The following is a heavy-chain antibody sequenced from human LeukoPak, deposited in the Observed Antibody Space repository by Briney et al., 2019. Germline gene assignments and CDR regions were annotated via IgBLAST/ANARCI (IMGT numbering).Heavy chain of an antibody. Sequence: GGSLRLSCAAPGFTFSSYAMSWVRQAPGKGLEWVSVISGSGGATYYADSVKGRFTISRDNSKNTLYLQMNSLRAEDTAVYYCAKDGVATITFDSWGQGTLVTVSS. CDR2: ISGSGGAT. V-gene: IGHV3-23*01. D-gene: IGHD5-12*01. CDR1: GFTFSSYA. J-gene: IGHJ4*02. CDR3: AKDGVATITFDS.